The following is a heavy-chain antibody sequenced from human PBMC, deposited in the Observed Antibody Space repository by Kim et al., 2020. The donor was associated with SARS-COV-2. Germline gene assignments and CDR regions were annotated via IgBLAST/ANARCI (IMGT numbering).Heavy chain of an antibody. CDR2: SGK. Sequence: SGKYYVDSVKGRFTISRDNAKNSLDLQMNSLRAEDTAVYYCARGALGMDVWGQGTTVTVSS. J-gene: IGHJ6*02. CDR3: ARGALGMDV. V-gene: IGHV3-7*01.